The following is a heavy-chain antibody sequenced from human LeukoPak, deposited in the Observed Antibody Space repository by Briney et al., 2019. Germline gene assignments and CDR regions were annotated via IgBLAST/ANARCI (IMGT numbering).Heavy chain of an antibody. D-gene: IGHD4-17*01. V-gene: IGHV4-4*02. Sequence: PSETLSLTCAVSGGSITNSTWWSWFRQPPGKGLEWIGEIYHSGYTNYNSSLKSRVTISVDTSKNQFSLKLSSVTAADTAVYYCARGGVRRDYGDYYYYMDVWGKGTTVTISS. CDR2: IYHSGYT. J-gene: IGHJ6*03. CDR3: ARGGVRRDYGDYYYYMDV. CDR1: GGSITNSTW.